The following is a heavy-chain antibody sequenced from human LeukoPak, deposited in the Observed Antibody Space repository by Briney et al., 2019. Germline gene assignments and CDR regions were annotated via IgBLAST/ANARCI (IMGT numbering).Heavy chain of an antibody. CDR2: ISSHGHSQ. D-gene: IGHD3-16*01. CDR3: ARERGVLDAFDI. V-gene: IGHV3-30-3*01. CDR1: GLTFSSSV. Sequence: PGRSLRLSCAASGLTFSSSVIHWVRQAPGKRLEWVAVISSHGHSQYYAVSVKDRFTISRDNSKNTQYLQINSLREDDTAIYYCARERGVLDAFDIWGQGTIVTVFS. J-gene: IGHJ3*02.